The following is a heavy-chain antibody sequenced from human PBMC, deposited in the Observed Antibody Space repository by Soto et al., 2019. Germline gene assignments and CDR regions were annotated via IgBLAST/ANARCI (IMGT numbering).Heavy chain of an antibody. Sequence: EAQLVESGGGLVQPGRSLRLSCAASGFTLDDYAMHWVRQAPGKGLEWVSGISWNSGSIDYADSVKGRFTISRDSAKNSLYLQMNSLRGDDTALYYCASYFGGGSRKCQNHHSYMDVWGKGTTVTVSS. CDR1: GFTLDDYA. V-gene: IGHV3-9*01. D-gene: IGHD3-16*01. CDR2: ISWNSGSI. J-gene: IGHJ6*03. CDR3: ASYFGGGSRKCQNHHSYMDV.